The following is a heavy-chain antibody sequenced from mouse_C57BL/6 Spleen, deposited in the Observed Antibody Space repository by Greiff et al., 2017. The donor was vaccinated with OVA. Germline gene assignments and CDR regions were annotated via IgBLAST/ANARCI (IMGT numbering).Heavy chain of an antibody. V-gene: IGHV1-22*01. CDR2: INPNNGGT. CDR1: GYTFTDYN. Sequence: VQLQQSGPELVKPGASVKMSCKASGYTFTDYNMHWVKQSHGKSLEWIGFINPNNGGTSYNQKFKGKATLTVNKSSSTAYMELRSLTSEDSAVYYCARAGYYYGSSYVFDYWGQGTTLTVSS. CDR3: ARAGYYYGSSYVFDY. J-gene: IGHJ2*01. D-gene: IGHD1-1*01.